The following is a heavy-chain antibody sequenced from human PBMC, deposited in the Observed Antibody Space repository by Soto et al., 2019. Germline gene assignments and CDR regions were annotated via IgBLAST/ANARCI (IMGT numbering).Heavy chain of an antibody. V-gene: IGHV3-30*18. D-gene: IGHD4-4*01. CDR1: GFTFSRYV. CDR2: ISYDGSNR. Sequence: QVQLVESGGCVVQPGRSLRLSCAASGFTFSRYVMHWVRQAPGKGLEWVAVISYDGSNRYYADSVKGRFTISRDNSKNTLYLLMNSLRAEDTAVYYCANTVTTNHYFDYWGQGTLVTVSS. CDR3: ANTVTTNHYFDY. J-gene: IGHJ4*02.